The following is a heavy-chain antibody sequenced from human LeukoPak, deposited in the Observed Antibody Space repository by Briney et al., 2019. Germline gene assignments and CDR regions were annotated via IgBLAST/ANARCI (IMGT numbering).Heavy chain of an antibody. CDR2: IYYSGST. CDR1: GGSTSSSSYY. Sequence: PSETLSLTCTVSGGSTSSSSYYWGWIRQPPGKGLEWIGSIYYSGSTNYNPSLKSRVTISVDTSKNQFSLKLSSVTAADTAVYYCARGHMIVVVRAKLLRVLNAFDIWGQGTMVTVSS. CDR3: ARGHMIVVVRAKLLRVLNAFDI. D-gene: IGHD3-22*01. J-gene: IGHJ3*02. V-gene: IGHV4-39*07.